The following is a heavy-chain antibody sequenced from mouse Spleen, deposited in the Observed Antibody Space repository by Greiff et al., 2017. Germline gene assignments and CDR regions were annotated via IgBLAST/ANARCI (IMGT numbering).Heavy chain of an antibody. D-gene: IGHD1-1*01. J-gene: IGHJ4*01. CDR3: ARSGYYADHLHY. V-gene: IGHV1-59*01. Sequence: QVQLQQPGAELVRPGPSVKLSCKASGYTFTSYWMHWVKQRPGQGLEWTGVIDPSDSYTKYNQKFKGKATLTVDTSSSTAYMQLSSLTSEDSALYFFARSGYYADHLHYWGQGAPVTVSS. CDR2: IDPSDSYT. CDR1: GYTFTSYW.